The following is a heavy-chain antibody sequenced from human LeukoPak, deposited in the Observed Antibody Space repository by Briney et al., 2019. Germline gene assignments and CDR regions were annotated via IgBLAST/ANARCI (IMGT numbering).Heavy chain of an antibody. J-gene: IGHJ4*02. D-gene: IGHD1-1*01. CDR3: ARKLTGTTYFDY. V-gene: IGHV3-48*03. CDR2: ISSSGSLI. Sequence: GGSLRLSCAASGFTFSSYEVNWVRQAPGKGLEWVSYISSSGSLIKYADSVKGRFTISRDDAKKSQYLQMNSLRVEDTGIYYCARKLTGTTYFDYWGQGTLVTVSS. CDR1: GFTFSSYE.